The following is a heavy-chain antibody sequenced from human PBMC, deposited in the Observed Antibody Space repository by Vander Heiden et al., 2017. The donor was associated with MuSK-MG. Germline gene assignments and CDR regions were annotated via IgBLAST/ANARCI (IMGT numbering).Heavy chain of an antibody. CDR1: GGSISSGDYY. D-gene: IGHD3-16*01. CDR3: ARVSGMRLYTGSPFDY. V-gene: IGHV4-30-4*08. Sequence: QVQLQESGPGLVKPSQTLSLTCTVSGGSISSGDYYWSWIRQPPGKGLEWIGYIYYRGSTDYNPSLKSRVTISVDTSKNQFSLKLSSVTAADTAVYYCARVSGMRLYTGSPFDYWGQGTLVTVSS. CDR2: IYYRGST. J-gene: IGHJ4*02.